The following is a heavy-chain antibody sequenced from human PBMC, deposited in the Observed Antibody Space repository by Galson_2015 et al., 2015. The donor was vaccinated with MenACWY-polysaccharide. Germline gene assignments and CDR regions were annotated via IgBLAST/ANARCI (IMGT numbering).Heavy chain of an antibody. V-gene: IGHV3-74*01. CDR1: GFTFNSHR. CDR3: ARGITSSN. J-gene: IGHJ4*02. Sequence: SLRLSCAASGFTFNSHRMNWVRQAPGKGLVWVSRINRDGSNIDYADSVKGRFTISRDNAKNSLFLQMNSLRAEDTAVYYCARGITSSNWGQGTLVTVSS. CDR2: INRDGSNI. D-gene: IGHD6-6*01.